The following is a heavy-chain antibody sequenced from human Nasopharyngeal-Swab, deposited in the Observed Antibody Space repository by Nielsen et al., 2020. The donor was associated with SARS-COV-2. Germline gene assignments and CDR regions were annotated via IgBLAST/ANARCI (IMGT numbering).Heavy chain of an antibody. CDR2: IYYSGST. D-gene: IGHD1-26*01. V-gene: IGHV4-39*01. J-gene: IGHJ6*02. Sequence: WIRQPPGQGMEWIGSIYYSGSTNYNPALKSRVTIPVDTSKNQFSQKLSSVTAADTAVYYCASQGSGSYYLLYYYYGMDVWGQGTTVTVSS. CDR3: ASQGSGSYYLLYYYYGMDV.